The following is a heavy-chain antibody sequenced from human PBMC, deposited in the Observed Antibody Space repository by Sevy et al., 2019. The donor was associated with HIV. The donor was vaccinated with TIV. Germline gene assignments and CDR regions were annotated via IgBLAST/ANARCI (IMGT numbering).Heavy chain of an antibody. CDR1: GGSVSSGSYY. D-gene: IGHD4-17*01. CDR3: ARDRKTVRIYYYYGMDV. Sequence: SETLSLTCTVSGGSVSSGSYYWSRIRQPPGKGLEWIGYIYYSGSTNYNPSLKSRVTISVDTSKNQFSLKLSSVTAADTAVYYCARDRKTVRIYYYYGMDVWGQGTTVTVSS. CDR2: IYYSGST. V-gene: IGHV4-61*01. J-gene: IGHJ6*02.